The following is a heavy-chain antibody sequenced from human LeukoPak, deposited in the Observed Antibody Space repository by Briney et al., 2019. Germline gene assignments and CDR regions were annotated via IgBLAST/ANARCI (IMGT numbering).Heavy chain of an antibody. V-gene: IGHV3-7*05. CDR2: INVDGSEQ. CDR3: AKSTSSWERVDY. CDR1: GFTFRKYW. Sequence: PGGSLRLSCSASGFTFRKYWMTWVRQAPGKGLEWVAHINVDGSEQDYVGSVKGRFTISRDNGKTSVYMQMNSLRAEDTAVYYCAKSTSSWERVDYWGQGTLVTVSS. D-gene: IGHD6-13*01. J-gene: IGHJ4*02.